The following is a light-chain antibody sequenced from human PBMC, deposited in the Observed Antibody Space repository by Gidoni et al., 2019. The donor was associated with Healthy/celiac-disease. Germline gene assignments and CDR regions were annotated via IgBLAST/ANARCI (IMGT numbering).Light chain of an antibody. CDR3: QQYDSTPRT. CDR2: WAS. CDR1: QSVLYSSNNKNY. V-gene: IGKV4-1*01. Sequence: DIVMTQSPDSLAVSLGERATINCKSSQSVLYSSNNKNYLAWYQQKPGQPPKLLIYWASTRESGVPYRFSGSGSGTDFTLTISSLQAEDVAVYYCQQYDSTPRTFGQGTKVEIK. J-gene: IGKJ1*01.